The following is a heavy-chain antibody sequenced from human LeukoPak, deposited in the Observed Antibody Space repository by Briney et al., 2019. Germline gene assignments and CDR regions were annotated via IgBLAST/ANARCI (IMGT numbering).Heavy chain of an antibody. J-gene: IGHJ5*02. CDR1: GGSFSGYY. D-gene: IGHD2-2*01. Sequence: SETLSLTCAVYGGSFSGYYWSWIRQPPGKGLEWIGEINHSGSTNYNPSLKIRVTISVDTSKNQFSLKLSSVTAADTAVYYCARRIFCSSTSCYKAPWFDPWGQGTLVTVSS. CDR3: ARRIFCSSTSCYKAPWFDP. CDR2: INHSGST. V-gene: IGHV4-34*01.